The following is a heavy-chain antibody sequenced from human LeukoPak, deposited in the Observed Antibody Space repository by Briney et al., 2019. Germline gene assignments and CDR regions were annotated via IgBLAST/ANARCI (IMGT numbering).Heavy chain of an antibody. CDR3: ARGGRTLIDYGDYV. CDR2: ISGSGGST. CDR1: GITFSSYA. Sequence: GGSLRLSCAASGITFSSYAMSWVRQAPGKGLEWVSAISGSGGSTYYADSVKGRFTISRDNYKNTLYLQMNILGAEDTAVYYCARGGRTLIDYGDYVWGQGTLVTVSS. V-gene: IGHV3-23*01. J-gene: IGHJ4*02. D-gene: IGHD4-17*01.